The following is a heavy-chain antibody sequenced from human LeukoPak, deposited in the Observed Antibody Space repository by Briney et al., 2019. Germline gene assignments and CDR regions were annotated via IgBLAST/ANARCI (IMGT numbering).Heavy chain of an antibody. V-gene: IGHV1-69*13. CDR3: ARVGGSIAVAGTSVFDY. D-gene: IGHD6-19*01. CDR1: GGTFSRYS. Sequence: GASVKVSCKASGGTFSRYSISWVRQAPGQGLEWMGGIIPIFGTANYAQKFQGRVTITADESTSTAYMELSSLGSEDTAVYYCARVGGSIAVAGTSVFDYWGQGTLVTVSS. J-gene: IGHJ4*02. CDR2: IIPIFGTA.